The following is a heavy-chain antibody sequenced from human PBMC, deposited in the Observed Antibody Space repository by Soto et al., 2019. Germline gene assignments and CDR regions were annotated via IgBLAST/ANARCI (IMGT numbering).Heavy chain of an antibody. CDR2: INHSGST. CDR3: AIQWLGTDY. Sequence: SETLSLTCAVYGGSFSGYYWSWIRQPPGKGPEWIGEINHSGSTNYNPSLKSRVTISVDTSKNQFSLKLSSVTAADTAVYYCAIQWLGTDYWGQGTLVTVSS. V-gene: IGHV4-34*01. D-gene: IGHD6-19*01. CDR1: GGSFSGYY. J-gene: IGHJ4*02.